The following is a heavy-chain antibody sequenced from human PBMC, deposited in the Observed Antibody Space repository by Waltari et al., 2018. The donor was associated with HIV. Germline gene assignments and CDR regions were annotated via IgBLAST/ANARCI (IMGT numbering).Heavy chain of an antibody. Sequence: QVQLVQSGAEVKKPGASVKVSCTASGYTCTGYYMHWVRQAPGQGLEWMGRINPNSGGTNYAQQFQGRVTMTRDTSISTAYMELSRLRSDDTAVYYCAREGARMTTMIYYYYGMDVWGQGTTVTVSS. D-gene: IGHD4-4*01. CDR2: INPNSGGT. J-gene: IGHJ6*02. V-gene: IGHV1-2*06. CDR3: AREGARMTTMIYYYYGMDV. CDR1: GYTCTGYY.